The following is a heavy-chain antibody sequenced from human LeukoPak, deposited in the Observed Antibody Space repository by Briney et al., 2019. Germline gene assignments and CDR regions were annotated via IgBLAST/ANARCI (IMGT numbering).Heavy chain of an antibody. D-gene: IGHD1-1*01. Sequence: GGSLRLSCAASGFTFSSYAMHCVRQAPGKGLEWVAVISYDGSNKYYADSVKGRFTISRDNSKNTLYLQMNSLRAEDTAVYYCARERTGHDAFDIWGQGTMVTVSS. V-gene: IGHV3-30-3*01. CDR1: GFTFSSYA. J-gene: IGHJ3*02. CDR2: ISYDGSNK. CDR3: ARERTGHDAFDI.